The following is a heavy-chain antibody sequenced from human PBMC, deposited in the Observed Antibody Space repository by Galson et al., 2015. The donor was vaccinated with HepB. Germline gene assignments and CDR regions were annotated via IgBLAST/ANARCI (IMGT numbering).Heavy chain of an antibody. CDR3: ARHGLSGDDY. Sequence: SVKVSCKASGYIFTGYYIHWVQQAPGQGLEWMGWINPKTGATNYAPNFQGRVTMTSDTSVSTAYMELSRLRSDDTATFYCARHGLSGDDYWGQGTLVTVSS. D-gene: IGHD2-15*01. J-gene: IGHJ4*02. V-gene: IGHV1-2*02. CDR1: GYIFTGYY. CDR2: INPKTGAT.